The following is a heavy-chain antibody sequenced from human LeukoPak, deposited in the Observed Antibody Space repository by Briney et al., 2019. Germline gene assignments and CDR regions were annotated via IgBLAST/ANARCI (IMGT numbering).Heavy chain of an antibody. CDR1: GFTFSSYW. V-gene: IGHV3-74*01. D-gene: IGHD4-11*01. CDR2: INSDGSAT. J-gene: IGHJ4*02. CDR3: ARAAYSDFPDY. Sequence: PGGSLRLSXAASGFTFSSYWMHWVRQAPGKGLVWVSHINSDGSATYADSVKGRFTIFRDNAKNTVYLQMNSLRAEDTAVYYCARAAYSDFPDYWGQGTLVTVSS.